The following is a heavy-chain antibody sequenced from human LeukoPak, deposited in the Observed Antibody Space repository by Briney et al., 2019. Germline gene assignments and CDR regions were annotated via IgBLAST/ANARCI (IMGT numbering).Heavy chain of an antibody. V-gene: IGHV3-7*03. CDR2: IKEDGSGI. Sequence: GSLRLSCAASGFTFSSYWMSWVRQAPGKGLEWVANIKEDGSGIYYVDSVEGRFTISRDNSKNTLYLQMNSLRADDTAVYYCAKVSPSGSYYFDYWGQGTLVTVSS. CDR3: AKVSPSGSYYFDY. J-gene: IGHJ4*02. CDR1: GFTFSSYW. D-gene: IGHD1-26*01.